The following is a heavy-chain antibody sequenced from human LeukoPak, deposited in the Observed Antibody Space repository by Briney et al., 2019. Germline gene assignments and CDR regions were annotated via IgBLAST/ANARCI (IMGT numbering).Heavy chain of an antibody. CDR3: ARVPVAAGTEGFDY. D-gene: IGHD6-13*01. J-gene: IGHJ4*02. CDR2: INHSGST. Sequence: SETLSLTCAVYGGSFSGYYWSWIRQPPGKGLEWIGEINHSGSTNYNPSLKSRVTISVDTSKNQFSLKLSSVTAADTAVYYCARVPVAAGTEGFDYWGQGTLVTVSS. CDR1: GGSFSGYY. V-gene: IGHV4-34*01.